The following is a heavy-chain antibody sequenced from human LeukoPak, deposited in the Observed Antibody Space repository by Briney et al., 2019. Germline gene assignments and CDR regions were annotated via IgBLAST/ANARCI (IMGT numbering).Heavy chain of an antibody. CDR3: ARRYYDSSGYYLEGFDI. CDR2: IYYSGAS. CDR1: GDSISSNSYY. Sequence: PSETLSLTCTVSGDSISSNSYYWGWIRQPPGKGLEWIGSIYYSGASYYSPSLKSRVTISVDTSKNQFSLKLSSVTAADTAVFYCARRYYDSSGYYLEGFDIWGQGTMVTVSS. D-gene: IGHD3-22*01. V-gene: IGHV4-39*01. J-gene: IGHJ3*02.